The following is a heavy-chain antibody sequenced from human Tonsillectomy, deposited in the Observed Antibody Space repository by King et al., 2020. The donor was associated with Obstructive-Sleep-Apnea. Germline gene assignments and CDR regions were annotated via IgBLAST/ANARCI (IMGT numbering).Heavy chain of an antibody. J-gene: IGHJ4*02. CDR3: SGLSSGYYYSVFDY. Sequence: QLQESGPGLVKPSETLSLTCTVSGGSISSSSYYWGWIRQPPGKGLEWIGSIYYSGSTYYYPSLKIRVTISVDTSKNQFSLKLSSVTAADTAVYYCSGLSSGYYYSVFDYWGQGTLVTVSS. D-gene: IGHD3-22*01. CDR2: IYYSGST. V-gene: IGHV4-39*07. CDR1: GGSISSSSYY.